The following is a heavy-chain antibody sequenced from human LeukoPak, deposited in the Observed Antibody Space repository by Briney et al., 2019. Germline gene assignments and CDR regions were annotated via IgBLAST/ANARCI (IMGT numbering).Heavy chain of an antibody. CDR2: INHSGST. V-gene: IGHV4-34*01. D-gene: IGHD3-22*01. Sequence: SETLSLTCAVYGGSFSGYYWSWIRQPPGKGLEWIGEINHSGSTNYNPSLKSRVTISVDTSTNQFSLKLSSVTAADTALYYCARVSHSLIVVVWGQGTLVTVSS. CDR1: GGSFSGYY. CDR3: ARVSHSLIVVV. J-gene: IGHJ4*02.